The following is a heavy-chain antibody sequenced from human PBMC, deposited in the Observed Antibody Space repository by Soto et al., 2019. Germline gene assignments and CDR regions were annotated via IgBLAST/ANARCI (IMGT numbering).Heavy chain of an antibody. V-gene: IGHV4-39*01. CDR3: ASPKIAFYNWFDP. J-gene: IGHJ5*02. CDR1: GGSISSSSYY. CDR2: IYYSGST. D-gene: IGHD3-3*02. Sequence: QLQLQESGPGLVKPSETLSLTCTVSGGSISSSSYYWGWIRQPPGKGLEWLGSIYYSGSTYYNASLKSRVTISVDTSKNQFSLKLSSVTAADTAVYYCASPKIAFYNWFDPWGQGTLVTVSS.